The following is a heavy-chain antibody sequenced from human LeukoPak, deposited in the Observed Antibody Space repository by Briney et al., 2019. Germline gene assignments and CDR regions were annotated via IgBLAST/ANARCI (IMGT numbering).Heavy chain of an antibody. Sequence: PGGSLRLSCVASGFTFSSNSMNWVRQAPGKGLQWVSVIYSGGNTYYADSAKGRFTISRDNSKNTLYLQMNSLRAEDTAIYYCARENNFGSGMDVWGQGTTVTVSS. D-gene: IGHD3-10*01. CDR1: GFTFSSNS. CDR3: ARENNFGSGMDV. J-gene: IGHJ6*02. V-gene: IGHV3-53*01. CDR2: IYSGGNT.